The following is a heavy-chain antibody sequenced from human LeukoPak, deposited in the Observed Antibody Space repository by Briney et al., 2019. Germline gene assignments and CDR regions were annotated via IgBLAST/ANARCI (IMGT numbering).Heavy chain of an antibody. J-gene: IGHJ4*02. D-gene: IGHD6-19*01. CDR3: ARGGSGWYRDS. V-gene: IGHV1-18*01. CDR2: ISPYNGNT. CDR1: GYTFTDYV. Sequence: ASVKVSCKASGYTFTDYVISWVRQAPGQGPEWMGWISPYNGNTNYAQKLQGRVTMTTDTSTSAAYMELRGLRSDDTAVYYCARGGSGWYRDSWGQGTLVTVSS.